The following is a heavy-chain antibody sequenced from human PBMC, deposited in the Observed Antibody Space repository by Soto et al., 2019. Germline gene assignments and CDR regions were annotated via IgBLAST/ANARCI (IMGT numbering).Heavy chain of an antibody. CDR3: ARDVGDPRNWFDV. Sequence: QVQLQESGPGLVKPSETLSLTCTVSGGSVNSGTYYWTWIRQPPGKGLEWIGNIYYSGSNNYNPSLKSRVTISVDRSKKQFSLKLTSVTAADTAIYCCARDVGDPRNWFDVWCQGTLVTVSS. D-gene: IGHD2-15*01. CDR1: GGSVNSGTYY. J-gene: IGHJ5*02. CDR2: IYYSGSN. V-gene: IGHV4-61*01.